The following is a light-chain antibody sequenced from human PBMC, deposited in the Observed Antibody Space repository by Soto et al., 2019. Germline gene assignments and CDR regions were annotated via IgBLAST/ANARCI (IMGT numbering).Light chain of an antibody. CDR2: AAS. CDR1: QSIYKW. Sequence: DIQLTQSPSSVSASIGDRVTISCRASQSIYKWLVWYQQKPGKAPKLLIYAASSLQSGVPSRFSGSGYGTEFTLTISSLQPEDSAPYYCRQADSFPLTFAGGTEVAI. CDR3: RQADSFPLT. J-gene: IGKJ4*01. V-gene: IGKV1-12*01.